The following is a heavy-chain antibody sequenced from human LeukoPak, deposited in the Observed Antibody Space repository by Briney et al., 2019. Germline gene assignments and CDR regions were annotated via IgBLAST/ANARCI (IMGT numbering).Heavy chain of an antibody. J-gene: IGHJ6*04. D-gene: IGHD1-14*01. Sequence: SETRSLTCAVYGGSFSGYYWSWIRQPPGKGLEWIGEINHSGSTNYNPSLKSRVTISVDTSKNQFSLKLSSVTAADTAVYYCARARRGYGMDVWGKGTTVTVSS. CDR3: ARARRGYGMDV. CDR1: GGSFSGYY. V-gene: IGHV4-34*01. CDR2: INHSGST.